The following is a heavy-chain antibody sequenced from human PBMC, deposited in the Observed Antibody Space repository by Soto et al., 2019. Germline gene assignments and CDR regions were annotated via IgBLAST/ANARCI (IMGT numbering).Heavy chain of an antibody. CDR1: GGSFSGYY. Sequence: TLSLTCAVYGGSFSGYYWSWIRQPPGKGLEWIGEINHSGSTNYNPSLKSRVTISVDTSKNQFSLKLSSVTAADTAVYYCARGRRSIAARPGGKNFDYWGQGTLVTVSS. V-gene: IGHV4-34*01. CDR3: ARGRRSIAARPGGKNFDY. J-gene: IGHJ4*02. D-gene: IGHD6-6*01. CDR2: INHSGST.